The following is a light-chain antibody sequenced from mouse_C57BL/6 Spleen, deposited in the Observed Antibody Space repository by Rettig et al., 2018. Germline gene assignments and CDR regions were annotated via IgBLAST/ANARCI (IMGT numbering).Light chain of an antibody. J-gene: IGLJ1*01. V-gene: IGLV1*01. Sequence: QAVVTQESALTTSSGEKVTLPCSSSTGAVTTSTYANWFQEKPDHLFTGLRGDTNNRIPDVPARFTGSLIGDNAALTITGAQTEYEAIYFCALWYSNHWLFGGGTKLSVL. CDR3: ALWYSNHWL. CDR2: DTN. CDR1: TGAVTTSTY.